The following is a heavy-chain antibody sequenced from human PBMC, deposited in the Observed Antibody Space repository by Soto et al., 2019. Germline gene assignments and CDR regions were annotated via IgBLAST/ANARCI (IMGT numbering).Heavy chain of an antibody. D-gene: IGHD1-26*01. J-gene: IGHJ5*02. CDR2: ISAYNGNT. CDR3: ARISGSWFDP. Sequence: QVQLVQSGAEVKKPGASVKVSCKASGYTFTSYGISWVRQAPGQGLEWMGWISAYNGNTNYAQKLKGRVTMTEDPSTGQAYMELWRLGSDETAVYYCARISGSWFDPWGQGTLVTVSS. CDR1: GYTFTSYG. V-gene: IGHV1-18*01.